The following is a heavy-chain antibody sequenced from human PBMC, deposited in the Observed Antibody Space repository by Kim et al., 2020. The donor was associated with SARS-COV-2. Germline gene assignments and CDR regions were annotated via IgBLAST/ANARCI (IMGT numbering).Heavy chain of an antibody. V-gene: IGHV3-23*03. CDR1: GFTFSSYV. J-gene: IGHJ3*02. Sequence: GGSLRLSCAASGFTFSSYVMNWVRQAPGQGLEWVSVIYSGGSSTYYADSVKGRFTTSRDNSRDTLYLQMNSLRAEDTAGYYCAKPKGGSYSDAFDIWGQG. CDR2: IYSGGSST. CDR3: AKPKGGSYSDAFDI. D-gene: IGHD1-26*01.